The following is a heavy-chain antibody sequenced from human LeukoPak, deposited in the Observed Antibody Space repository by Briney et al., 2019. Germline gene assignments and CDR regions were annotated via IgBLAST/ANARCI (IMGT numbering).Heavy chain of an antibody. V-gene: IGHV3-53*01. Sequence: HPGGSLRLSCAASGFTVSSNYMSWVRQAPGKGLEWVSVIYSGGSTYYADSVKGRFTISRDNSKNTLYLQMNSLRAEDTAVYYCARAPRGWELPHFVYWGQGTLVTVSS. CDR3: ARAPRGWELPHFVY. CDR2: IYSGGST. D-gene: IGHD1-26*01. J-gene: IGHJ4*02. CDR1: GFTVSSNY.